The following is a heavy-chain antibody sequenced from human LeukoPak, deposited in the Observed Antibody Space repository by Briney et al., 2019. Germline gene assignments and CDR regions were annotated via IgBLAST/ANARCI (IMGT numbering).Heavy chain of an antibody. Sequence: GGSLRLSCAASGFTFSTYNMNWVRQAPGKGLEWISYITLSSTTIYYADSVKGRFTISRDNAKNSLYLQMNSLRAEDTAVYYCAREPPYSNSWTDFDFWGQGTLVTVSS. CDR3: AREPPYSNSWTDFDF. J-gene: IGHJ4*02. D-gene: IGHD6-13*01. V-gene: IGHV3-48*01. CDR1: GFTFSTYN. CDR2: ITLSSTTI.